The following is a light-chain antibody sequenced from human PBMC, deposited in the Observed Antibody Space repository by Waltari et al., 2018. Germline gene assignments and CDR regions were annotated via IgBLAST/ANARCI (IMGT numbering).Light chain of an antibody. J-gene: IGKJ1*01. V-gene: IGKV4-1*01. CDR2: WAS. CDR1: QTILYNSNTRNY. CDR3: QQFYTSPPT. Sequence: VMTQSPDSLAVSLGERAPINCKSSQTILYNSNTRNYLVWYQQKPGQPPKLLIYWASTRESGVPDRFNGSGSGTDFTLTISSLQAEDVALYYCQQFYTSPPTFGQGTKVEIK.